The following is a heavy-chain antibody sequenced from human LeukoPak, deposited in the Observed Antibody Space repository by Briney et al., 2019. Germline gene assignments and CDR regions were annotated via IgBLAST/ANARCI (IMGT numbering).Heavy chain of an antibody. J-gene: IGHJ4*02. D-gene: IGHD6-13*01. CDR3: ARAGAAAGTPFDY. CDR1: GYTFSSYG. CDR2: ITSYNGNT. V-gene: IGHV1-18*01. Sequence: ASVKVSCTASGYTFSSYGISWVRQAPGLGLDWMGWITSYNGNTKYAQQLQGRVTMTTDTSTGTAYMELRSLRSDDTAVYYCARAGAAAGTPFDYWGQGTLVTVSS.